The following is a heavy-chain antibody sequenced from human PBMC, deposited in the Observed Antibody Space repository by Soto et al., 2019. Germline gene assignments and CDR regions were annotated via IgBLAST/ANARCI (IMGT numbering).Heavy chain of an antibody. V-gene: IGHV4-39*01. CDR1: GGSISSSSYY. CDR2: IYYSGST. CDR3: ARHGEVVITTYFDY. J-gene: IGHJ4*02. Sequence: SETLSLTCTVSGGSISSSSYYWGWIRQPPGRGLEWIGSIYYSGSTYYNPSLKSRVTISVDTSKNQFSLKLSSVTAADTAVSYYARHGEVVITTYFDYWGQGTLVTVSS. D-gene: IGHD3-22*01.